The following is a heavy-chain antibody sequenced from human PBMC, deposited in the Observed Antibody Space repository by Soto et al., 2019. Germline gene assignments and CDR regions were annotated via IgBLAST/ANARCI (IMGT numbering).Heavy chain of an antibody. CDR2: ISYDGSNK. D-gene: IGHD2-8*01. V-gene: IGHV3-30*18. CDR3: AKDFNDIVLMVTNPDYYYYMDV. CDR1: GFTFSSYG. Sequence: GGSLRLSCAASGFTFSSYGMHWVRQAPGKGLEWVAVISYDGSNKYYADSVKGRFTISRDNSKNTLYLQMNSLRAEDTAVYYCAKDFNDIVLMVTNPDYYYYMDVWGKGTTVTVSS. J-gene: IGHJ6*03.